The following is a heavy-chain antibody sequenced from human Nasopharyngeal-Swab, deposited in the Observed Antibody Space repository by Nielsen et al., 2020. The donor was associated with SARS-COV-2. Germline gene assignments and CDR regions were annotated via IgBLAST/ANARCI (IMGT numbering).Heavy chain of an antibody. V-gene: IGHV4-34*01. CDR1: GGSFSGYY. D-gene: IGHD5-18*01. Sequence: SEPLSLTFAVYGGSFSGYYWSWIRQPPGKGLGWIGEINHSGSTNYNPSLKSRVTISVETSKNQFSLKLSSVTAADTAVYYCARGGGYSYGAIDYWGQGTLVTVSS. CDR2: INHSGST. J-gene: IGHJ4*02. CDR3: ARGGGYSYGAIDY.